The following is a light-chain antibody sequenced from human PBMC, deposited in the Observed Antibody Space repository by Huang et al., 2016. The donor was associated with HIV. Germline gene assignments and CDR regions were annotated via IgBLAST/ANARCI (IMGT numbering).Light chain of an antibody. J-gene: IGKJ2*01. CDR2: DTS. Sequence: EILLTQSPATLPVTPGETATLSCRASQSVGVYLGWYQQKPGQAPKLLIFDTSNRATDVPLRFSGNGSETDFTLTITPLEPEDFAVYYCHQRRKWPQTFGQGTKLEI. CDR1: QSVGVY. V-gene: IGKV3-11*01. CDR3: HQRRKWPQT.